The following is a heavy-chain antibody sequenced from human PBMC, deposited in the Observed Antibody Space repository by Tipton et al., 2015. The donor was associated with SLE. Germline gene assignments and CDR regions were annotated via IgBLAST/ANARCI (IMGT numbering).Heavy chain of an antibody. V-gene: IGHV1-18*01. Sequence: QMVQSGAEVKKPGASVKVSCKASGYTFTSYGISWVRQAPGQGLEWMGWISAYNGNTNYAQKLQGRVTMTTDTSTSTDYMELRSLRSDDTAVYYCARVGWIQLWLKMFYGMDVWGQGTTVTVSS. CDR3: ARVGWIQLWLKMFYGMDV. CDR2: ISAYNGNT. D-gene: IGHD5-18*01. CDR1: GYTFTSYG. J-gene: IGHJ6*02.